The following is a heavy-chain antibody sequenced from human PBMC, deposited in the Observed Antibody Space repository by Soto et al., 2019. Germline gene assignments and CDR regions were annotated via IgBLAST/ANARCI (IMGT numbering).Heavy chain of an antibody. CDR1: GFTVSSYA. CDR3: AKALRFTFTTGYYMDV. J-gene: IGHJ6*03. V-gene: IGHV3-23*01. D-gene: IGHD3-16*01. Sequence: EVQLLESGGGLVQPGGSLRLSCAASGFTVSSYAMSWVRQAPGKGLEWVSVISGSGSTSSADSVKGRVTISRDSSKNTVYLQMNSLRAEDTAVYYCAKALRFTFTTGYYMDVWGRGTTVTVSS. CDR2: ISGSGST.